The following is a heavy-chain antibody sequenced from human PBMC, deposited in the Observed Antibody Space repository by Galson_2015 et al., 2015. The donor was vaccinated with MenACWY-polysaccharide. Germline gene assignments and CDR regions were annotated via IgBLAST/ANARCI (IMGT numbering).Heavy chain of an antibody. CDR3: ARVRYSTGKYQFDY. V-gene: IGHV3-23*01. CDR2: IGGSGSNT. J-gene: IGHJ4*02. Sequence: QAPGKGLEWVSTIGGSGSNTHYADSVKGRFTISRDNSKNTLSLQMNSLKAEDTAVYYCARVRYSTGKYQFDYWGQGTLVAVSS. D-gene: IGHD2-2*01.